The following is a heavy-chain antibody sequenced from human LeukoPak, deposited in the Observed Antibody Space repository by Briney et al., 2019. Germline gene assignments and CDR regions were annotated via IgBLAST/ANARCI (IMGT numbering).Heavy chain of an antibody. CDR3: ARDFEGDTAMVTGFDY. CDR1: GYTFTSYD. D-gene: IGHD5-18*01. Sequence: ASVKVSCKASGYTFTSYDINWVRQAPGQGLEWMGWINPNSGGTNYAQKFQGRVTMTRDTSISTAYMELSRLRSDDTAVYYCARDFEGDTAMVTGFDYWGQGTLGTVSS. J-gene: IGHJ4*01. V-gene: IGHV1-2*02. CDR2: INPNSGGT.